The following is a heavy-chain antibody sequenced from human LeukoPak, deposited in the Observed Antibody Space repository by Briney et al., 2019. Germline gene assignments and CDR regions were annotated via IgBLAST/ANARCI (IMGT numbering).Heavy chain of an antibody. CDR3: ARGQRTYFDY. CDR1: GGTFSSYA. CDR2: IIPIFGTA. D-gene: IGHD6-25*01. Sequence: SSVKVSCKASGGTFSSYAISWVRQAPGQGLEWMGGIIPIFGTANYAQKFQGRVTMTRNTSISTAYMELSSLRSEDAAVYYCARGQRTYFDYWGQGTLVTVSS. J-gene: IGHJ4*02. V-gene: IGHV1-69*05.